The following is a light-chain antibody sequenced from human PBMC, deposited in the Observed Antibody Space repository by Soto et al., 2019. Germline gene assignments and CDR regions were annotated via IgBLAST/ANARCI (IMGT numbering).Light chain of an antibody. Sequence: QSVLTQPASVSGSPGQSITISCTGTNSDVGAYNYVSWYQHHPGEAPKIIIYDVSDRPSGVSNRFFGSKSGNTASLTISGLQAEDEADYYCSSYTASRTYVFGTGTKVTVL. V-gene: IGLV2-14*01. CDR2: DVS. J-gene: IGLJ1*01. CDR3: SSYTASRTYV. CDR1: NSDVGAYNY.